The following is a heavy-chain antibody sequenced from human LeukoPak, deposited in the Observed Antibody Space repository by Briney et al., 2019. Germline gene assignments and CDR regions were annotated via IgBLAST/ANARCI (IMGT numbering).Heavy chain of an antibody. V-gene: IGHV3-23*01. CDR3: AKDGAWLRFDD. D-gene: IGHD5-12*01. CDR2: ISPGGGPT. J-gene: IGHJ4*02. Sequence: GGTLRLSCAGSGFPFSIYGMNWVRQAPGKGLEWVSGISPGGGPTYYADSVKGRFTISRDDSKNTLYLQMNNLRAEDTAVYYCAKDGAWLRFDDWGQGILVTVSS. CDR1: GFPFSIYG.